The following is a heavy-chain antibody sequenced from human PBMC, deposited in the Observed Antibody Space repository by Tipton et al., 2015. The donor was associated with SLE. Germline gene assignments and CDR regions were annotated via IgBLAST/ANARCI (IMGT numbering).Heavy chain of an antibody. D-gene: IGHD6-13*01. CDR1: GGSISIIDYY. V-gene: IGHV4-39*07. J-gene: IGHJ6*02. Sequence: GLVKPSETLSLTCTVSGGSISIIDYYWGWIRQPPGKGLEWIGSIYYSGNTYYNTSLKSRVTISVDTSKNQFCLKLSSVTAADTAVYYCARLARVAVAGSNYYHSMDVWGQGTTVTVSS. CDR2: IYYSGNT. CDR3: ARLARVAVAGSNYYHSMDV.